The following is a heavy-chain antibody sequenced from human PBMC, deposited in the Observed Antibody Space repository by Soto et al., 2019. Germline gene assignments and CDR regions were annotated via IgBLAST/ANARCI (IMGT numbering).Heavy chain of an antibody. V-gene: IGHV1-18*01. J-gene: IGHJ6*02. Sequence: ASVKVSCKASGYTFTSYGISWVRQAPGQGLEWMGWINVYNGNTKSAQKLQGRVTLTTDTSTSTAYMELRSLRSDDTAVYYCARDKDRLQLGGNYYYILDVWGQGTTVTVSS. CDR1: GYTFTSYG. D-gene: IGHD5-12*01. CDR2: INVYNGNT. CDR3: ARDKDRLQLGGNYYYILDV.